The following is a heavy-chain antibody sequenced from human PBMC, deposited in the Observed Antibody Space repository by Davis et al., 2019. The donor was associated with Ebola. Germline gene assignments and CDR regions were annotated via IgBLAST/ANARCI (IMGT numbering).Heavy chain of an antibody. Sequence: ASVTVSCKASGYTFTGYYMHWLRQAPGQGLAWMGWINPNSGGPNHPQKFQGWVTMTRDTSISTAYMELSSLRSEDTAVYYCARGLLGYSSSKLEYYYYGMDVWGQGTTVTVSS. CDR3: ARGLLGYSSSKLEYYYYGMDV. J-gene: IGHJ6*02. V-gene: IGHV1-2*04. D-gene: IGHD6-6*01. CDR2: INPNSGGP. CDR1: GYTFTGYY.